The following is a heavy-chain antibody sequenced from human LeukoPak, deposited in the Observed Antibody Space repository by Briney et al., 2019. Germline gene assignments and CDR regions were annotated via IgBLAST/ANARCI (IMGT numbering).Heavy chain of an antibody. CDR3: ANTEYQRLGTDY. J-gene: IGHJ4*02. CDR1: GFTFKSYA. D-gene: IGHD2-2*01. CDR2: MNGLGGGT. V-gene: IGHV3-23*01. Sequence: PGGSLRLSYAASGFTFKSYAMNWVRQAPGKGLEWVSLMNGLGGGTYYADSVKGRFRISRDNSKNTVYLQMNSLRAEDTAVYYCANTEYQRLGTDYWGQGTLVTVSS.